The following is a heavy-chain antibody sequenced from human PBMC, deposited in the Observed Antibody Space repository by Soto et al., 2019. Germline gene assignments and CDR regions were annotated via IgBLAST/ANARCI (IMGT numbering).Heavy chain of an antibody. V-gene: IGHV1-3*01. Sequence: GASVKVSCKASGYTFTSYAMHWVRQAPGQRLEWMGWINAGNGNTKYSQKFQGRVTITRDTSASTAYMELSSLRSEDTAVYYCARSIRATMIGLDYWGQGTLVTVSS. CDR2: INAGNGNT. D-gene: IGHD3-22*01. CDR1: GYTFTSYA. CDR3: ARSIRATMIGLDY. J-gene: IGHJ4*02.